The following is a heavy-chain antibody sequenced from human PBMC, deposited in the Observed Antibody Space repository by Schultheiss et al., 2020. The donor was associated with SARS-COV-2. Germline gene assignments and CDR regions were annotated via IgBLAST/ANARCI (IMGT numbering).Heavy chain of an antibody. Sequence: GGSLRLSCAASGFTFSSYEMNWVRQAPGKGLEWVSYISSSGSTIYYADSVKGRFTISRDNSKNTLYLQMNSLRAEDTAVYYCARATSSTAVDYWGQGTLVTVSS. CDR2: ISSSGSTI. CDR1: GFTFSSYE. CDR3: ARATSSTAVDY. V-gene: IGHV3-48*03. D-gene: IGHD2-8*02. J-gene: IGHJ4*02.